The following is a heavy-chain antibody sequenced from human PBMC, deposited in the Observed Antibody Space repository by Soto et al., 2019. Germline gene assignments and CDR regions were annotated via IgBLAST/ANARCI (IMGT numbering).Heavy chain of an antibody. V-gene: IGHV4-30-4*01. CDR3: AREYPELPSAPNDAFDI. CDR2: IYYSGST. J-gene: IGHJ3*02. D-gene: IGHD1-26*01. Sequence: QVQLQESGPGLVKPSQTLSLTCTVSGGSISSGDYYWSWIRQPPGKGLEWIGYIYYSGSTYYNPSLKSRVTISVDTSKNQFSLKLSSVTAADTAVYYCAREYPELPSAPNDAFDIWGQGTMVTVSS. CDR1: GGSISSGDYY.